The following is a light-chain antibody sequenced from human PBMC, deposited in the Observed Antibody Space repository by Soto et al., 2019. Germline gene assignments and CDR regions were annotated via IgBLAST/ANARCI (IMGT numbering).Light chain of an antibody. Sequence: QSVLTQPPSVSGAPGQRVTISCPGSSSNIGARYGVHWYQWLPGTAPKLLIYGNINRPSGVPDRFSGSKSGTSASLAITGLQADDEADYYCQSYDRSLSSPIFGGGTQLTVL. J-gene: IGLJ2*01. CDR2: GNI. CDR3: QSYDRSLSSPI. V-gene: IGLV1-40*01. CDR1: SSNIGARYG.